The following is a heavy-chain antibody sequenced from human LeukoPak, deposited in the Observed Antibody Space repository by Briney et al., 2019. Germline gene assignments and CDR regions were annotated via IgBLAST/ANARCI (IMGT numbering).Heavy chain of an antibody. V-gene: IGHV4-59*01. CDR1: GASISSYY. CDR2: IYYIGST. D-gene: IGHD4-11*01. J-gene: IGHJ6*03. CDR3: ARGKDSNYSYYYYYYYMDV. Sequence: SETLSLTCTVSGASISSYYWSWIRQPPGKALDWIGYIYYIGSTNYNPSLKSRVTISVDTSKNQFSLKLSSVTAADTAVYYCARGKDSNYSYYYYYYYMDVWGKGTTVTVSS.